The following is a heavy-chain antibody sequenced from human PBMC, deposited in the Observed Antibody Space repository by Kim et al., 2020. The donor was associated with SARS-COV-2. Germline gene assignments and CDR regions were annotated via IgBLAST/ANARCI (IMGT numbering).Heavy chain of an antibody. J-gene: IGHJ6*02. CDR1: GFTFSSYA. CDR2: ISYDGSNK. CDR3: ARGEGVVMPQWYYYYYGMDV. D-gene: IGHD3-3*01. V-gene: IGHV3-30*04. Sequence: GGSLRLSCAASGFTFSSYAMHWVRQAPGKGLEWVAVISYDGSNKYYADSVKGRFTISRDNSKNTLYLQMNSLRAEDTAVYYCARGEGVVMPQWYYYYYGMDVWGQGTTVTVSS.